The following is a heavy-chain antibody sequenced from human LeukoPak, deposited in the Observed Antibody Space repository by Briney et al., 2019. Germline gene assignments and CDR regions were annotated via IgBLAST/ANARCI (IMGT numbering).Heavy chain of an antibody. D-gene: IGHD3-9*01. CDR3: AKVGSYYDILTGTFDY. V-gene: IGHV3-23*01. CDR2: ISGSGGST. J-gene: IGHJ4*02. Sequence: GGSLRLSCAASGFTFSSYAMSWVRQAPGKGLEWVSAISGSGGSTYYADSVKGRFTISRDNSKNTLYLQMNSLRAEDTAVYYCAKVGSYYDILTGTFDYWGQGTLVTVSS. CDR1: GFTFSSYA.